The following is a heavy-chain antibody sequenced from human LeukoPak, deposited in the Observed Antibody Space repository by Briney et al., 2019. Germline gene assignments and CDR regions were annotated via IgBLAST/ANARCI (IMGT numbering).Heavy chain of an antibody. CDR1: GGSFSGYY. CDR2: INHSGST. J-gene: IGHJ4*02. V-gene: IGHV4-34*01. Sequence: MASETLSLTCAVYGGSFSGYYRSWIRQPPGKRLEWIGKINHSGSTNYNPSLKSRVTMSVDTSKNQFSLNLSSVTAADTAVYYCAIYGDYTFDHWGQGTLVTVSS. D-gene: IGHD4-17*01. CDR3: AIYGDYTFDH.